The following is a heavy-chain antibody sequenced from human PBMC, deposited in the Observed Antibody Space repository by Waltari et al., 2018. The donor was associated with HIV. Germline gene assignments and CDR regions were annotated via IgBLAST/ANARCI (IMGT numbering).Heavy chain of an antibody. V-gene: IGHV3-23*01. D-gene: IGHD3-10*01. Sequence: EVQLLESGGGLVQPGGSLRLSCAASGFTFSSYGMSWVRQAPGKGLGWVSGISASGSSTYYADSVKGRFIISRDNSKDTLYLQMNSLSAEDTAIYYCAKYPGYGSGSFYNFDYWGQGTLVTVSS. CDR3: AKYPGYGSGSFYNFDY. J-gene: IGHJ4*02. CDR1: GFTFSSYG. CDR2: ISASGSST.